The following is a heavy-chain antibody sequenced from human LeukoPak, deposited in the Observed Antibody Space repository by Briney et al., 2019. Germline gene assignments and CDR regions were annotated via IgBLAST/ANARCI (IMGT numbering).Heavy chain of an antibody. J-gene: IGHJ4*02. CDR2: ISIRLTYI. V-gene: IGHV3-21*01. CDR3: AREIPSIAARAGFHY. Sequence: KSGGSLRLSCAASGFTFSGYSMNRVREAPGKGLEWVSSISIRLTYISYAHPVKGPFTISRDNAKTPLYLQMHRLRAQDTALYYCAREIPSIAARAGFHYWGQATL. CDR1: GFTFSGYS. D-gene: IGHD6-6*01.